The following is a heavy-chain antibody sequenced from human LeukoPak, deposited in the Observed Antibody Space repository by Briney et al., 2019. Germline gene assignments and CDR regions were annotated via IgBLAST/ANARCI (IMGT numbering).Heavy chain of an antibody. CDR2: IYYSGST. CDR3: ARDSGSGMGDFDY. Sequence: NPSETLSLTCTVSGGSISSGGYYRSWLRQHPGKGLEWIGYIYYSGSTYYNPSLKSRVTISVDTSKNQFSLKLSSVTAADTAVYYCARDSGSGMGDFDYWGQGTLVTVSS. V-gene: IGHV4-31*03. CDR1: GGSISSGGYY. D-gene: IGHD3-10*01. J-gene: IGHJ4*02.